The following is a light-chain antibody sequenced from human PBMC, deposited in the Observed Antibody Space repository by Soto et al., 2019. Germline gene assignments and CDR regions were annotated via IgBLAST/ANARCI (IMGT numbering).Light chain of an antibody. V-gene: IGKV1-39*01. CDR3: QQLNSFPLT. CDR1: QSISSY. CDR2: AAS. Sequence: DIQMTQSPSSLSASVGDRVTITFRASQSISSYLNWYQHKPGKAPKLLIYAASSLQSGVPSRFSGSGSGTDFTLTISTLQPEDFATYYCQQLNSFPLTFGQGTRLEIK. J-gene: IGKJ5*01.